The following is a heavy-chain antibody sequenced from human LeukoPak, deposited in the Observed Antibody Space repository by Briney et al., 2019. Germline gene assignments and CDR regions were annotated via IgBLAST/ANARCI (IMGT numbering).Heavy chain of an antibody. D-gene: IGHD3-16*01. CDR1: GGSISSYY. V-gene: IGHV4-59*01. J-gene: IGHJ4*02. CDR3: ARGGYGYFDS. Sequence: SPETLSLTCTVSGGSISSYYWSWIRQPPGKGLEWIGYISYTGSTNYNPSLKSRVTTSADTSKNQLSLKLSSVTAADTAVYYCARGGYGYFDSWGQGTLVTVSS. CDR2: ISYTGST.